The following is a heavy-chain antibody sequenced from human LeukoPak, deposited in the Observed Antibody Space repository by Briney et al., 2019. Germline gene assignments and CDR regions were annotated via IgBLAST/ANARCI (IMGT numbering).Heavy chain of an antibody. CDR2: FYPREGET. Sequence: ASVTVSCTVSGFTLSEISMHWVRQAPGKGLEWVGGFYPREGETVYAERFRDRVILTDDRSANTAYMDLRSLGADDTAVYYCATGVYCATTTCPGYGNYYYFMDVWGEGTTVTV. CDR1: GFTLSEIS. V-gene: IGHV1-24*01. D-gene: IGHD2-21*01. CDR3: ATGVYCATTTCPGYGNYYYFMDV. J-gene: IGHJ6*03.